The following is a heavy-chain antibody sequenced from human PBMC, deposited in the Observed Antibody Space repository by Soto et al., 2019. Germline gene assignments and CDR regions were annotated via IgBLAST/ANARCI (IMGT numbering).Heavy chain of an antibody. V-gene: IGHV3-7*01. Sequence: EAQLEESGGGLVQSGGSLRLSCATSGFTFSRYWMTWVRQAPGKGLEWVANIKKDGSEKYYVDSVRGRFTISRDNAKNSLYLQMESLVVEDTAVYYCASGTPAAQGRGDRKWGQGTLVTVS. CDR1: GFTFSRYW. J-gene: IGHJ4*02. CDR3: ASGTPAAQGRGDRK. D-gene: IGHD2-2*01. CDR2: IKKDGSEK.